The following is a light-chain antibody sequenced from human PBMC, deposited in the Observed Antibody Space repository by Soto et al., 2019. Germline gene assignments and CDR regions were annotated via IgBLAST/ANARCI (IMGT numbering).Light chain of an antibody. CDR1: QSVGVY. CDR3: QQSYTTPWT. V-gene: IGKV1-39*01. CDR2: AAS. J-gene: IGKJ1*01. Sequence: DIQMTQSPSSLSASVGDRVTITCRASQSVGVYLNWYQQKPGKAPKLLIYAASSLQSGVPSRFSGSGYGTDFTLTISSLQAEDFATYYCQQSYTTPWTFGQGTKVEIK.